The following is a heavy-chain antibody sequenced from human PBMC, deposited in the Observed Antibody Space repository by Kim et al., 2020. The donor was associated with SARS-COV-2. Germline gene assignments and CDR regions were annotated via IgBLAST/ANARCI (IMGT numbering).Heavy chain of an antibody. CDR3: ARDIVVVVAATPSYYYGMDV. V-gene: IGHV1-2*02. D-gene: IGHD2-15*01. J-gene: IGHJ6*02. CDR2: INPNSGGT. Sequence: ASVKVSCKASGYTFTGYYMHWVRQAPGQGLEWMGWINPNSGGTNYAQKFQGRVTMTRDTSISTAYMELSRLRSDDTAVYYCARDIVVVVAATPSYYYGMDVWGQGTTVTVSS. CDR1: GYTFTGYY.